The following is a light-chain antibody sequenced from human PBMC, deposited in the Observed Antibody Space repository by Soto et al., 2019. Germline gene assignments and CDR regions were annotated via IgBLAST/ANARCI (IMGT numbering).Light chain of an antibody. Sequence: ETVLTQSPATMSLSPGDRATLSCRASQSISSYLAWYQHKPGQAPRLLIYDASRRATGIPARFSGSGSGTDFTLTISSLEPEDFAVYYCQQRGREGFSFCPGTRVDIK. V-gene: IGKV3-11*01. CDR2: DAS. J-gene: IGKJ3*01. CDR1: QSISSY. CDR3: QQRGREGFS.